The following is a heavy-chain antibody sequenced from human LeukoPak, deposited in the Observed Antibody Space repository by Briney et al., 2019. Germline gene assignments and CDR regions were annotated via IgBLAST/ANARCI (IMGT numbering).Heavy chain of an antibody. CDR1: GFTFSSYG. J-gene: IGHJ4*02. CDR2: IRYDGSNK. CDR3: AKDGPKFGYGTGGGSY. D-gene: IGHD3-10*02. V-gene: IGHV3-30*02. Sequence: SGGSLRLSCAASGFTFSSYGMHWVRQAPGKGLEWVAFIRYDGSNKYYADSVKGRFTISRDNSKNTLYLQMNSLRAEDTAVYYCAKDGPKFGYGTGGGSYWGQGTLVTVSS.